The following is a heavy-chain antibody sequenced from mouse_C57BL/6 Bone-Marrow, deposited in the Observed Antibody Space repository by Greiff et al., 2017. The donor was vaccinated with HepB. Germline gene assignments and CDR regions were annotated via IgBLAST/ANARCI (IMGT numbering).Heavy chain of an antibody. J-gene: IGHJ3*01. CDR1: GYTFTDHT. Sequence: QVQLQQSDAELVKPGASVKISCKVSGYTFTDHTIHWMKQRPEQGLEWIGYIYPREGSTKYNEKFKGKATSTADKSSSTANMQLNSLASEDSAVYFCAGPGGSSYVRFAYWGQGTLVTVSA. V-gene: IGHV1-78*01. CDR2: IYPREGST. CDR3: AGPGGSSYVRFAY. D-gene: IGHD1-1*01.